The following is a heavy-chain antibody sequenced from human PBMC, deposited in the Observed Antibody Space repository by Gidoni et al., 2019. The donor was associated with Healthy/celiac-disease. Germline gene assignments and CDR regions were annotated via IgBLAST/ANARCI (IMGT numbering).Heavy chain of an antibody. D-gene: IGHD2-2*02. Sequence: QVQLQESGPGLVKPSETLSLTCTVSGGSIRSYYWSWIRQPPGKGLEWIGYIYYSGSTNYNPSLKSRVTISVDTSKNQFSLKLSSVTAADTAVYYCARRNIVVVPAAIRVSWFDPWGQGTLVTVSS. J-gene: IGHJ5*02. CDR1: GGSIRSYY. V-gene: IGHV4-59*08. CDR2: IYYSGST. CDR3: ARRNIVVVPAAIRVSWFDP.